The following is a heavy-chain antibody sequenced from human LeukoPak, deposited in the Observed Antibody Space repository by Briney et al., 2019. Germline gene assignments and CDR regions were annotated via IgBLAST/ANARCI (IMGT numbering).Heavy chain of an antibody. CDR2: ISGSDGST. J-gene: IGHJ5*02. Sequence: GGSLRLSCAASGFTLSNYAMSWVRQAPGKGLEWVSSISGSDGSTNYADSVKGRFTISRDNSKNTLYLQMHSLRAEDTAVYFCAEERSWGQGTLLTVS. CDR3: AEERS. V-gene: IGHV3-23*01. CDR1: GFTLSNYA.